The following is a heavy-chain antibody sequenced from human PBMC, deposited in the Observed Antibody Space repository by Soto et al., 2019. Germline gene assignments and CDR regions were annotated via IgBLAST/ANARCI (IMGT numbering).Heavy chain of an antibody. CDR3: TTRDCSGGSCFEDY. J-gene: IGHJ4*02. D-gene: IGHD2-15*01. V-gene: IGHV4-30-2*03. CDR2: IYYSGST. Sequence: SETLSLTCGVFGGSISSGGYSWSWIRQPPGKGLEWIGYIYYSGSTNYNPPLKSRVTIFVDTSKNHFSLKLNSVTAADTAVYYCTTRDCSGGSCFEDYWGQGTQVTVSS. CDR1: GGSISSGGYS.